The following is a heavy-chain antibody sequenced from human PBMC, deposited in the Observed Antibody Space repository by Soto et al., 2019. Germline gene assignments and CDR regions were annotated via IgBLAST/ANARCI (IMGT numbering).Heavy chain of an antibody. D-gene: IGHD5-12*01. CDR1: GFTFSSYA. J-gene: IGHJ5*02. CDR2: ISYDGSNK. Sequence: GGSLRLSCAASGFTFSSYAMHWVRQAPGKGLEWVAVISYDGSNKYYADSVKGRFTISRDNSKNTLYLQMNSLRAEDTAVYYCARDSGGGYDLGLSWFDPWGQGTLVTVSS. CDR3: ARDSGGGYDLGLSWFDP. V-gene: IGHV3-30-3*01.